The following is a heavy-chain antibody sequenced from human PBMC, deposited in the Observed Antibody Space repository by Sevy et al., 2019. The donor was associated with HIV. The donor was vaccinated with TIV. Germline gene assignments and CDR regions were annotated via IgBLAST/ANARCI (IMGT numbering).Heavy chain of an antibody. CDR2: IYDNGNT. CDR3: ARGDYGGNSAYGNWFHP. J-gene: IGHJ5*02. V-gene: IGHV4-59*01. CDR1: GGSIMTYY. D-gene: IGHD4-17*01. Sequence: SETLSLTCTVSGGSIMTYYWSWIRQPPGKGLEWIGYIYDNGNTNYNPSLKSRVTISVDTSKNRFSVNLRSVTAADTAVYYCARGDYGGNSAYGNWFHPWGQGTLVTVSS.